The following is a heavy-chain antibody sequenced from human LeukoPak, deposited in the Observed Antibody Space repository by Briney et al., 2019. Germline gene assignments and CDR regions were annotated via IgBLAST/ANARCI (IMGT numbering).Heavy chain of an antibody. CDR2: IRYDGSNK. CDR3: AKDRTDAFDI. CDR1: GFTFSSYG. J-gene: IGHJ3*02. Sequence: GGSLRLSCAASGFTFSSYGMHWVRQAPGKGLEWVAFIRYDGSNKYYADSVKGRFTNSRDNSKNTLYLQMNSLGAEDTAVYYCAKDRTDAFDIWGQGTMVTVSS. V-gene: IGHV3-30*02.